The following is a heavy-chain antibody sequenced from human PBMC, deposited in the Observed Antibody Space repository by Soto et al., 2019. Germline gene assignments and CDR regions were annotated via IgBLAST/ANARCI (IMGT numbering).Heavy chain of an antibody. CDR1: GFTFSDYY. CDR3: ARERDGMDV. V-gene: IGHV3-11*05. J-gene: IGHJ6*02. Sequence: GGSLRLSCAASGFTFSDYYMSWIRQAPGKGLQWVSYTSGSSSYTNYADSVKGRFTISRDNAKNSLYLQMNSLRAEDTAVYYCARERDGMDVWGQGTTVTVS. CDR2: TSGSSSYT.